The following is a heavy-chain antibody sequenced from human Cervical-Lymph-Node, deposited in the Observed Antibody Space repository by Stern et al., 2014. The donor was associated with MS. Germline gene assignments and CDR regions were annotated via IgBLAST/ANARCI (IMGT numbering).Heavy chain of an antibody. D-gene: IGHD6-19*01. CDR1: GFTFSSYA. J-gene: IGHJ4*02. V-gene: IGHV3-30-3*01. CDR2: ISYAGSNK. CDR3: ARDPGKAVAGTLIDY. Sequence: VQLVQSGGGVVQPGRSLRLSCAASGFTFSSYAMHWVRQAPGKGLEWVAVISYAGSNKYYADSVKGRFTISRDNSKNTLYLQMNSLRAEDTAVYYCARDPGKAVAGTLIDYWGQGTLVTVSS.